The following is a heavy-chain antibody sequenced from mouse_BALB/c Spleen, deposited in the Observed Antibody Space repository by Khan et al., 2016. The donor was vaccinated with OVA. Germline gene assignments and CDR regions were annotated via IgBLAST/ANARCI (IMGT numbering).Heavy chain of an antibody. CDR3: ARLEDI. V-gene: IGHV2-9*02. Sequence: VQLQESGPGLVAPSQSLSITCTVSGFSLTSYGVHWVRQPPGKGLEWLGVIWAGGSTNYNSALMSRLSISNDNSKSQVFLKMNNRQTEDTSMYYYARLEDIWGQGTTLTVSS. D-gene: IGHD1-3*01. J-gene: IGHJ2*01. CDR1: GFSLTSYG. CDR2: IWAGGST.